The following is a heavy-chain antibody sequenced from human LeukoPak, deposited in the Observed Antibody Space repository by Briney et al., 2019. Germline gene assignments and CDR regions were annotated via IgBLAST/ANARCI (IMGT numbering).Heavy chain of an antibody. J-gene: IGHJ6*02. CDR3: ARVGGAGQQPYRGYYYYGMDV. CDR1: GGSISSGGYS. V-gene: IGHV4-30-2*01. CDR2: IYHSGST. D-gene: IGHD6-13*01. Sequence: SETLSLTCAVSGGSISSGGYSWSWIRQPPGKGLEWIGYIYHSGSTYYNPSLKSRVTISVDRSKNQFSLKLSSVTAADTAVYYCARVGGAGQQPYRGYYYYGMDVRGQGTTVTVSS.